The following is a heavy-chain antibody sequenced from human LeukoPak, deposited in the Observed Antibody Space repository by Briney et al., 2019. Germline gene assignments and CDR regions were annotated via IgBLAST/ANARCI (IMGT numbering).Heavy chain of an antibody. D-gene: IGHD6-13*01. CDR2: INHSGST. Sequence: NPSETLSLTCAVYGGSFSGYYWSWIRQPPGKGLEWIGEINHSGSTNYNPSLKSRVTISVDTSKNQFSLKLSSVTAADTAVYYCARDRSSCWYQIGWFDPWGQGTLVTVSS. V-gene: IGHV4-34*01. J-gene: IGHJ5*02. CDR1: GGSFSGYY. CDR3: ARDRSSCWYQIGWFDP.